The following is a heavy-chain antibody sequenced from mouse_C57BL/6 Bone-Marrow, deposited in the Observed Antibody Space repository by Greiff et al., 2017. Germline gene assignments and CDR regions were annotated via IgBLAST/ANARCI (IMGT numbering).Heavy chain of an antibody. Sequence: VQRVESGPGLVQPSQSLSITCTVSGFSLTSYGVPWVRQSPGKGLEWLGVIWSGGSTDYNAAFISRLSISKDNSKSQVFFKMNSLQADDTAIYYCARNGAYYYGSSYYYAMDYWGQGTSVTVSS. CDR2: IWSGGST. D-gene: IGHD1-1*01. CDR3: ARNGAYYYGSSYYYAMDY. V-gene: IGHV2-2*01. CDR1: GFSLTSYG. J-gene: IGHJ4*01.